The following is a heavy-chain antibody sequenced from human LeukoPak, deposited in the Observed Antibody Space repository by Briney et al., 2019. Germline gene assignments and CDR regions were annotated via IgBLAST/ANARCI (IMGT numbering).Heavy chain of an antibody. V-gene: IGHV4-61*02. CDR1: GYSISSGYY. J-gene: IGHJ4*02. D-gene: IGHD3-10*01. Sequence: SETLSLTCTVSGYSISSGYYWGWIRQPAGKGLEWIGRIYTSGSTNYNPSLKSRVTISVDTSKNQFSLKLSSVTAADTAVYYCARALWFGESDYWGQGTLVTVSS. CDR3: ARALWFGESDY. CDR2: IYTSGST.